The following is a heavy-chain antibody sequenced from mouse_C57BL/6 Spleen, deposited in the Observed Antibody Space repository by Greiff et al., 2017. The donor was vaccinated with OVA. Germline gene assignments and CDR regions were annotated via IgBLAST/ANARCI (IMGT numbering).Heavy chain of an antibody. V-gene: IGHV14-4*01. D-gene: IGHD1-1*01. J-gene: IGHJ3*01. CDR3: TTLLSGGFAY. Sequence: DVQLQESGAELVRPGASVKLSCTASGFNIKDDYMHWVKQRPEQGLEWIGWIDPENGDTEYASKFQGKATITADTSSNTAYLQLSSLTSEDTAVYYCTTLLSGGFAYWGQGTLVTVSA. CDR2: IDPENGDT. CDR1: GFNIKDDY.